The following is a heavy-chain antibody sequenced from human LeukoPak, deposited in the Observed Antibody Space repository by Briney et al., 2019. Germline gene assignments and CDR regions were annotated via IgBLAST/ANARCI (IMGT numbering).Heavy chain of an antibody. CDR1: GYTFTGYY. V-gene: IGHV1-2*02. D-gene: IGHD6-13*01. CDR3: ARDPYSSRWYYYYCGMDV. J-gene: IGHJ6*02. CDR2: INPNSGGT. Sequence: AAVKVSCKSSGYTFTGYYMHWLRQAPAQGLEWVGWINPNSGGTNLAQKVYVRVTMTRATSISTDYMELSRLRSNDTAVYYCARDPYSSRWYYYYCGMDVWGQGTPVTVSS.